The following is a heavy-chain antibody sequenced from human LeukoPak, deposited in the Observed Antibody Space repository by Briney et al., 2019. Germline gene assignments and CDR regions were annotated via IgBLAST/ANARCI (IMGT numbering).Heavy chain of an antibody. D-gene: IGHD3-3*01. Sequence: GGSLRLSCAASGFTFSSYAMHWVRQAPGKGLEWVAVISYDGSNKYYADSVKGRFTISRDNSKNTLYLQMNSLRAEDTAVYYCARDRVRFLEWLLYYWGQGTLVTVSS. J-gene: IGHJ4*02. CDR2: ISYDGSNK. CDR3: ARDRVRFLEWLLYY. V-gene: IGHV3-30-3*01. CDR1: GFTFSSYA.